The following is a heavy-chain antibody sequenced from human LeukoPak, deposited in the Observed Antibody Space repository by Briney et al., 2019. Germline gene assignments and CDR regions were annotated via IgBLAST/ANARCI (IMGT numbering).Heavy chain of an antibody. CDR2: IRSKAHGGTT. J-gene: IGHJ5*02. CDR1: GFTFGDYA. D-gene: IGHD2-2*01. V-gene: IGHV3-49*03. Sequence: GGSLRLSCTASGFTFGDYAMSWFRQAPGKGLEWVGFIRSKAHGGTTEYAASVKGRFTISRDDSKSIAYLQMNRLKTEDTAVYYCTRAYTQLGFDPWGQGTLVTVSS. CDR3: TRAYTQLGFDP.